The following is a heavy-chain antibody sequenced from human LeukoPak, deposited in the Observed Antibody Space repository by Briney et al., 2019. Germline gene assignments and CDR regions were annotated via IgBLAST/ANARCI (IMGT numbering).Heavy chain of an antibody. D-gene: IGHD4-23*01. Sequence: GASVKVSCKASGYTFTGYYMHWVRQAPGQGLEWMGWINPNSGGTNYAQKFQGRVTMTRDTSISTAYMELSRLRSDDTAVYYCAKNHLPTHVYGSINFDYWGQGTLVTVSS. V-gene: IGHV1-2*02. J-gene: IGHJ4*02. CDR2: INPNSGGT. CDR3: AKNHLPTHVYGSINFDY. CDR1: GYTFTGYY.